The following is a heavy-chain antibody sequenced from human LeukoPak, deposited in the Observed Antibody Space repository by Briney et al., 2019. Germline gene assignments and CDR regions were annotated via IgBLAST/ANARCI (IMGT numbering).Heavy chain of an antibody. Sequence: PSETLSLTCTVSGYSISSGYYWGWIRQPPGKGLEWIGSIYHSGSTYYNPSLKSRVTISVDTSKNQFSLKLSSVTAADTAVYYCARDQGEIVVVPADHYFDYWGQGTLVTVSS. CDR3: ARDQGEIVVVPADHYFDY. CDR1: GYSISSGYY. J-gene: IGHJ4*02. V-gene: IGHV4-38-2*02. CDR2: IYHSGST. D-gene: IGHD2-2*01.